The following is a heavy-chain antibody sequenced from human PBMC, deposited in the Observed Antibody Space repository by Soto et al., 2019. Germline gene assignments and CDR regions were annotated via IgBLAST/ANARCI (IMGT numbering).Heavy chain of an antibody. CDR3: AKRRYCSSTSCYIDY. D-gene: IGHD2-2*02. Sequence: QVQLVESGGGVVQPGRSLRLSCVASGFTFSSYGMHWVRQAPGKGLEWVAVISYDGSNKYYADSVKGRFTISRDNSKNTLYLQMNSLRAEDTAVYYCAKRRYCSSTSCYIDYWGQGTLVTVSS. J-gene: IGHJ4*02. CDR2: ISYDGSNK. V-gene: IGHV3-30*18. CDR1: GFTFSSYG.